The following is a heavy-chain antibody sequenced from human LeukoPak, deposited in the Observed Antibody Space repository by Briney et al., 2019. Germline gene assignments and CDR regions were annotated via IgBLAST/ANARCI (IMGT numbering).Heavy chain of an antibody. D-gene: IGHD6-13*01. Sequence: ASVKVSCKASGYTFTGYYIHWVRQAPGQGLEGMGCINPNSGGTNYAQKFQGRVTMTRDTSISTAYMELSRLRSDDTAVYYCAIGIVAVGYYFDYWGQGTLVTVSS. CDR1: GYTFTGYY. J-gene: IGHJ4*02. CDR3: AIGIVAVGYYFDY. CDR2: INPNSGGT. V-gene: IGHV1-2*02.